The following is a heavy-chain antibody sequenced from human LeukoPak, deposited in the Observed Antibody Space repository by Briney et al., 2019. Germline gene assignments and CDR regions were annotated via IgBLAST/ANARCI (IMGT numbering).Heavy chain of an antibody. CDR2: INHSGST. J-gene: IGHJ3*02. Sequence: SETLSLTCAVYGGSFSGYYWSWIRQPPGKGLEWIGGINHSGSTNYNPSLKSRVTISVDTSKNQFSLKLSSVTAADTAVYYCARGGLFITMIVGTHDAFDIWGQGTMVTVSS. D-gene: IGHD3-22*01. CDR1: GGSFSGYY. V-gene: IGHV4-34*01. CDR3: ARGGLFITMIVGTHDAFDI.